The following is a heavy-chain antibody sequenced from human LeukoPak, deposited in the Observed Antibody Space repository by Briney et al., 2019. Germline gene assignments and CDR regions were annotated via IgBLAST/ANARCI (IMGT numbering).Heavy chain of an antibody. CDR2: IYYSGST. CDR1: GGSISSSSYY. D-gene: IGHD3-22*01. CDR3: ARVNSSGYYYVGTFDY. Sequence: SETLSLTCTVSGGSISSSSYYWGWIRQPPGKGLEWIGSIYYSGSTYYNPSLKSRVTMSVDTSKNQFSLKLSSVTAADTAVYYCARVNSSGYYYVGTFDYWGQGTLVTVSS. V-gene: IGHV4-39*07. J-gene: IGHJ4*02.